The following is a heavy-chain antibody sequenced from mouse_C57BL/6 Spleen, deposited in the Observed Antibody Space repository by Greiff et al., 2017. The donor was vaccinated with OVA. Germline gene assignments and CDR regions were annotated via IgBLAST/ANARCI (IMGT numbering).Heavy chain of an antibody. CDR1: GFNIKDDY. CDR3: TTLTAGGDY. CDR2: IDPENGDT. D-gene: IGHD1-1*01. V-gene: IGHV14-4*01. Sequence: EVQLQQSGAELVRPGASVKLSCTASGFNIKDDYMHWVKQRPEQGLEWIGWIDPENGDTEYASKFQGKATITADTASNTAYLQLSSLTSEDTAVYYCTTLTAGGDYWGQGTTLTVSS. J-gene: IGHJ2*01.